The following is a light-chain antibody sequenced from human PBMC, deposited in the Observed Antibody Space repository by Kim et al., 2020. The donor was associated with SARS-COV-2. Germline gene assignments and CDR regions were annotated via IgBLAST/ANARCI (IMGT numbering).Light chain of an antibody. CDR1: QSVSSNY. CDR2: GAS. J-gene: IGKJ5*01. CDR3: QKYGGAPLIT. Sequence: EVVLTQSPGTLSLSPGERATLSCRASQSVSSNYLAWYQQTPGQSPRLLIYGASSRATGIPDRFSGSGSGTDFTLTISRLEPEDFAVYYCQKYGGAPLITYGQGTRLEIK. V-gene: IGKV3-20*01.